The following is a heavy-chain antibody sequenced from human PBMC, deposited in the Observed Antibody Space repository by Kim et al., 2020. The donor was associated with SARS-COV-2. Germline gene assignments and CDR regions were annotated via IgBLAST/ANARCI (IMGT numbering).Heavy chain of an antibody. CDR2: INHSGST. J-gene: IGHJ6*03. Sequence: PETLSLTCAVYGGSFSGYYWSWIRQPPGKGLEWIGEINHSGSTNYNPSLKSRVTISVDTSKNQFSLKLSSVTAADTAVYYCASLIVVVPAAPYYYMDVWGKGTTVTVSS. D-gene: IGHD2-2*01. CDR3: ASLIVVVPAAPYYYMDV. V-gene: IGHV4-34*01. CDR1: GGSFSGYY.